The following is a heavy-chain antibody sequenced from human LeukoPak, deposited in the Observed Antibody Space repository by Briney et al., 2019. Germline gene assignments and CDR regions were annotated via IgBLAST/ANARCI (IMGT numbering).Heavy chain of an antibody. Sequence: GGSLRLSCAASGFIFSNDAMHRVRQAPGKGLEWVAFIWFDGSNKHYADSVKGRFTISRDNSEDTLYLQMNSLRAEDTAVYYCVRDPSGSGFAFDSWGQGALVTVSS. V-gene: IGHV3-33*01. CDR3: VRDPSGSGFAFDS. D-gene: IGHD1-1*01. CDR1: GFIFSNDA. CDR2: IWFDGSNK. J-gene: IGHJ4*02.